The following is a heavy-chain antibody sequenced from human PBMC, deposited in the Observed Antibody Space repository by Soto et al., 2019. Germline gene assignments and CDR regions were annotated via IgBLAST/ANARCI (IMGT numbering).Heavy chain of an antibody. CDR2: INPSGGST. J-gene: IGHJ4*02. D-gene: IGHD5-18*01. V-gene: IGHV1-46*01. CDR1: GYTFTSYY. CDR3: AREVDTAMATTGDY. Sequence: QVQLVQAGAEVKKPGASVKVSCKASGYTFTSYYMRWVRQAPGQGLEWMGIINPSGGSTSYAQDFQGRVTMTRDTSTRTVYMELRSLRSEDTAVYDWAREVDTAMATTGDYWGQGTLVTVSS.